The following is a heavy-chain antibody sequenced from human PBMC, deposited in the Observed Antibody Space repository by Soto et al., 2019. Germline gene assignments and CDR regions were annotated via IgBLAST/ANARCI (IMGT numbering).Heavy chain of an antibody. D-gene: IGHD3-10*01. CDR2: ISAYNGKT. CDR1: GGTFSSYA. Sequence: GASVKVSCKASGGTFSSYAIIWVRQAPGQGLEWMGWISAYNGKTNYAQKLQGRVTMTTDTSTSTAYMELRSLRSDDTAVYYCARDRNYTPFDPWGQGILVTVSS. J-gene: IGHJ5*02. CDR3: ARDRNYTPFDP. V-gene: IGHV1-18*01.